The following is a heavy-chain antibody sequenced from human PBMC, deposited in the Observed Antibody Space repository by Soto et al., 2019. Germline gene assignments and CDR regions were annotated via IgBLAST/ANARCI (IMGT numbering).Heavy chain of an antibody. V-gene: IGHV4-31*11. J-gene: IGHJ5*02. CDR1: GGAIISASYS. Sequence: TLSLTCAVSGGAIISASYSWNWIRQSPGRGLECIGHIYSSGSTYYNPSLKSRVSISVDTSNNQFSLKLTSVTAADTAVYFCAREDAARIERWFDAWGQGILVTVSS. CDR2: IYSSGST. D-gene: IGHD6-6*01. CDR3: AREDAARIERWFDA.